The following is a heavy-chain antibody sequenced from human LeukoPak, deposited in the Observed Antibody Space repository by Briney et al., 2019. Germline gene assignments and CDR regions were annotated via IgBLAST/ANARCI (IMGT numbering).Heavy chain of an antibody. D-gene: IGHD4-23*01. V-gene: IGHV4-34*01. CDR2: INHSGST. J-gene: IGHJ1*01. CDR1: GGSFSGYY. CDR3: ARGLSTMVVTRYFQH. Sequence: PSETLSLTCAVYGGSFSGYYWGWIRQPPGKGLEWIGEINHSGSTNYNPSLKSRVTISVDTSKNQFSLKLSSVTAADTAVYYCARGLSTMVVTRYFQHWGQGTLVTVSS.